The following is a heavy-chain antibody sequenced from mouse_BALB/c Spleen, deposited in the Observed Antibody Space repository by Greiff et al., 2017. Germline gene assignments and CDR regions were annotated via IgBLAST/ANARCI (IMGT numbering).Heavy chain of an antibody. V-gene: IGHV1S22*01. J-gene: IGHJ2*01. CDR1: GYTFTSYW. D-gene: IGHD1-2*01. CDR2: IYPGSGST. Sequence: LQQPGSELVRPGASVKLSCKASGYTFTSYWMHWVKQRPGQGLEWIGNIYPGSGSTNYDEKFKSKATLTVDTSSSTAYMQLSSLTSEDSAVYYCTKETTSSWAYWGQGTTLTVAS. CDR3: TKETTSSWAY.